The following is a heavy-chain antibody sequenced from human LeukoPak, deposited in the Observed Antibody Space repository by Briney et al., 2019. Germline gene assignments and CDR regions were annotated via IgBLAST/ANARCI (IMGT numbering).Heavy chain of an antibody. CDR1: GGSISSYY. J-gene: IGHJ6*02. CDR3: ARDQRYYYGMDV. CDR2: IYYSGST. V-gene: IGHV4-59*01. Sequence: PSETLSLTCTVSGGSISSYYWSWIRQPPGKGLDWIGYIYYSGSTNYNPSLKSRVTISVDTSKNQFSLKLSSVTAADTAVYYCARDQRYYYGMDVWGQGTTVTVSS.